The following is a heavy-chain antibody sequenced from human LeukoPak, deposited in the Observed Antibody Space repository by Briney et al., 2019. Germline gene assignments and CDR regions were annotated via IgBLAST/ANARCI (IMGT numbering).Heavy chain of an antibody. J-gene: IGHJ4*02. CDR3: ARVKSIAVAGAFDY. D-gene: IGHD6-19*01. CDR2: ISAYNGNT. V-gene: IGHV1-18*01. CDR1: GYTFTSYG. Sequence: ASVKVSCKASGYTFTSYGISWVRQAPGQGLEWMGWISAYNGNTNYPQKLQGRVTMTTDTSTSTAYMELRSLRSDDTAVYYCARVKSIAVAGAFDYWGQGTLVTVSS.